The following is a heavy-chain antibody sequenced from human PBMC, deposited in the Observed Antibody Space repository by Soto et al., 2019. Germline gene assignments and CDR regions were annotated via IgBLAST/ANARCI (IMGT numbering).Heavy chain of an antibody. D-gene: IGHD3-22*01. CDR1: GGTFSSYT. CDR3: ARERRLQYYYDSSGYTGGMVV. CDR2: IIPILGIA. V-gene: IGHV1-69*08. J-gene: IGHJ6*02. Sequence: QVQLVQSGAEVKKPGSSVKVSCKASGGTFSSYTISWVRQAPGQGLEWMGRIIPILGIANYAQKFQGRVTITADTTTSTAYMELGSLRAEDTAVYYCARERRLQYYYDSSGYTGGMVVWGQGTTVTVSS.